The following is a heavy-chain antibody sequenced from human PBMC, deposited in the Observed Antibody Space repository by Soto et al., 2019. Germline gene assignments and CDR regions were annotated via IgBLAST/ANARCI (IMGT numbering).Heavy chain of an antibody. CDR1: GYSFTSYW. CDR2: IYPGDSDT. J-gene: IGHJ6*02. CDR3: ARHLPYYCYGMDV. V-gene: IGHV5-51*01. Sequence: GESLKISCKGSGYSFTSYWIGWVRQMPGKGLECMGIIYPGDSDTRYSPSFQGQVTISADKSISTAYLQWSSLKASDTAMYYCARHLPYYCYGMDVWGQGTTVTVSS.